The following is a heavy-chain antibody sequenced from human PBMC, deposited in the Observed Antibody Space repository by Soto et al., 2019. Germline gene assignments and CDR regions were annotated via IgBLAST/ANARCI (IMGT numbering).Heavy chain of an antibody. D-gene: IGHD3-3*01. CDR3: ARGKQTIFGVVIYYYYMDV. CDR1: GFTFSSYW. V-gene: IGHV3-74*01. CDR2: INSDGSST. Sequence: GGSLRLSCAASGFTFSSYWMHWVRQAPGKGLVWVSRINSDGSSTSYADSVKGRFTISRDNAKNTLYLQMNSLRAEDTAVYYCARGKQTIFGVVIYYYYMDVWGKGTTVTVSS. J-gene: IGHJ6*03.